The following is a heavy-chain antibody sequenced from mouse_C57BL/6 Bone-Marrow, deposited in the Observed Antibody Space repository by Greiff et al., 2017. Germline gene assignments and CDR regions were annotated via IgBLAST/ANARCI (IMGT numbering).Heavy chain of an antibody. D-gene: IGHD1-1*01. CDR3: ARGDYGSSYWYFDV. V-gene: IGHV1-76*01. CDR1: GYTFTDYY. Sequence: QVQLKESGAELVRPGASVKLSCKASGYTFTDYYINWVKQRPGQGLEWIARIYPGSGNTYFNEKFKGKATLTAAQSSRTAYKQLSRLTSEDSAFYFCARGDYGSSYWYFDVWGTGTTVTVSS. CDR2: IYPGSGNT. J-gene: IGHJ1*03.